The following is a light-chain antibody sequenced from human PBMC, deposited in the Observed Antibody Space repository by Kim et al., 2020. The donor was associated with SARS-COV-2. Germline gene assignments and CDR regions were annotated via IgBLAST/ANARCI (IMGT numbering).Light chain of an antibody. V-gene: IGKV3-11*01. J-gene: IGKJ4*01. CDR3: QQRSNWPPSLT. Sequence: EVVLTQSPVTLSLSPGERATLSCRASQSVRTYLAWYQQKPGQAPRLLISDASNRATGIPARFSGSGSGTDFTLTISSLEPEDFAVYYCQQRSNWPPSLTFGGGTNVDIK. CDR1: QSVRTY. CDR2: DAS.